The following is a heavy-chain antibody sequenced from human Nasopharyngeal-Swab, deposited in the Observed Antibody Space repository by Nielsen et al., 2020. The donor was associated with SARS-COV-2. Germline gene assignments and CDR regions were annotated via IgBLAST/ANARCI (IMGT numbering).Heavy chain of an antibody. J-gene: IGHJ4*02. V-gene: IGHV3-20*03. D-gene: IGHD3-22*01. Sequence: GGSLRPSFASSGFTVDDYGMSWVRQAPGKGVEWVSGINWNGGSTGYADSVKGRFTISRDNAKNSLYLQMNSLRAEDTALYYCARVGYYDSSGYYLFDYWGQGTLVTVSS. CDR3: ARVGYYDSSGYYLFDY. CDR2: INWNGGST. CDR1: GFTVDDYG.